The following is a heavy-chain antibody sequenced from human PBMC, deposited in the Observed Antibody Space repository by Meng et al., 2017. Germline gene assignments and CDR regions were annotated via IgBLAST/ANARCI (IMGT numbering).Heavy chain of an antibody. CDR1: GFTFSTYA. V-gene: IGHV3-30*01. Sequence: QVERVESGGAVVQPGWSLRLSCAYSGFTFSTYAMHWVRQAPGKWLEWVAVISFDGSNENYADSVKGRFTISRDNSKNTLYLQMNSLSAEDTAVYFCARPPQYGDFWFYFDYWGQGTLVTVSS. CDR2: ISFDGSNE. D-gene: IGHD4-17*01. J-gene: IGHJ4*02. CDR3: ARPPQYGDFWFYFDY.